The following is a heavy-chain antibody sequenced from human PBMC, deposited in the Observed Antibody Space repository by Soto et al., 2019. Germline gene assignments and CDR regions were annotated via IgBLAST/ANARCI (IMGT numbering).Heavy chain of an antibody. CDR3: ARDQMAIFGVVTAGMDV. V-gene: IGHV1-69*13. D-gene: IGHD3-3*01. J-gene: IGHJ6*02. CDR1: GGTFSSYA. Sequence: SVKVSCKASGGTFSSYAISWVRQAPGQGLEWMGGIIPIFGTANYAQKFQGRVTITADESTSTAYMELSSLRSEDTAVYYCARDQMAIFGVVTAGMDVWGQGTTVTVSS. CDR2: IIPIFGTA.